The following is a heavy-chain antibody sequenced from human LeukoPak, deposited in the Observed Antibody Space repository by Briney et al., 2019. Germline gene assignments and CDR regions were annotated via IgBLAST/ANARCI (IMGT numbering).Heavy chain of an antibody. J-gene: IGHJ3*02. CDR3: AKDRRGGSYYAATLDI. Sequence: GGSLRLSCAASGFTFSSYAMSWVRQAPGKGLEWVSGISDSGDITYYADSVKGRFTISRDNSRNTLYVQMNSLRVEDTAVYFCAKDRRGGSYYAATLDIWGPGTMVTVSS. V-gene: IGHV3-23*01. CDR1: GFTFSSYA. D-gene: IGHD1-26*01. CDR2: ISDSGDIT.